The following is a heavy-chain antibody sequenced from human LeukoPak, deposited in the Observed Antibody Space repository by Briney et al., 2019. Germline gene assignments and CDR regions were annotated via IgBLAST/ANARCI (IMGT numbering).Heavy chain of an antibody. Sequence: GGSLRLSCAASGFTFSDYGMSWVRQAPGKGLEWVSGITPSGSISYYADSVKGRFTISRDNSKNTVSLHMSSLRAEDTALYYCARDLDWGAFDAWGQGTLVTVSS. J-gene: IGHJ5*02. V-gene: IGHV3-23*01. CDR3: ARDLDWGAFDA. D-gene: IGHD3-9*01. CDR2: ITPSGSIS. CDR1: GFTFSDYG.